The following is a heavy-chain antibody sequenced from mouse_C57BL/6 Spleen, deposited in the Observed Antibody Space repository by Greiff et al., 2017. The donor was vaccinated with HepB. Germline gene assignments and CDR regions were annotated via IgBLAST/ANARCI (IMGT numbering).Heavy chain of an antibody. CDR3: ARFEGTGTYSFDY. CDR2: IDPSDSYN. D-gene: IGHD4-1*01. Sequence: QVQLQQPGAELVRPGTSVQLSCKASGYTFTSYWMHWVKQRPGQGLEWIGVIDPSDSYNNYNQKFKGKATLTVYTSSSKAYMQLSSLTSEDSAVYYCARFEGTGTYSFDYWGQGTTLTVSS. CDR1: GYTFTSYW. V-gene: IGHV1-59*01. J-gene: IGHJ2*01.